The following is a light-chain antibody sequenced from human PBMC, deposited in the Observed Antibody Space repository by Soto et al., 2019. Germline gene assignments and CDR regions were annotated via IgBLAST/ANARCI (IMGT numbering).Light chain of an antibody. J-gene: IGLJ1*01. Sequence: QSVLTQPASVSGSPGQSITISCTGNSSDVGGYNYVSWYQQHPGKAPKLMIYDVSNRPSGVSNRLSGSKSGNTASLTISELQAEDXSDYYCSSYTSSSTLDVFGTGTKVTVL. CDR1: SSDVGGYNY. CDR2: DVS. V-gene: IGLV2-14*01. CDR3: SSYTSSSTLDV.